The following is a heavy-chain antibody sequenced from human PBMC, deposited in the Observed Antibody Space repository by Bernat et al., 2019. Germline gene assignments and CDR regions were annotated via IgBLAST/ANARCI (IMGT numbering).Heavy chain of an antibody. CDR2: IWYDGSNK. J-gene: IGHJ4*02. V-gene: IGHV3-33*01. CDR1: GFTFSSYG. Sequence: QVQLVESGGGVVQPGRSLRLSCAASGFTFSSYGMHWVRQAPGKGLEWVAVIWYDGSNKYYADSVKGRFTISRDNSKKTLYLQMNSLRAEDTAVYYCARALGYSYGSHFDYWGQGTLVTVSS. D-gene: IGHD5-18*01. CDR3: ARALGYSYGSHFDY.